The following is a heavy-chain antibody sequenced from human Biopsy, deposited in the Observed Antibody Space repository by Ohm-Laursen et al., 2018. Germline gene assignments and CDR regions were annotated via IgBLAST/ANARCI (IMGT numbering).Heavy chain of an antibody. CDR1: GVSVTSRGYY. CDR2: IYNRGST. CDR3: ARGQDSSYLAYGMDV. V-gene: IGHV4-61*08. Sequence: SETLSLTCTVSGVSVTSRGYYWTWIRQPPGTGLEWIGYIYNRGSTKYNSSLKSRVTISVDTSKNQFSLTVRSVTAADTAMYYCARGQDSSYLAYGMDVWGQGTTVTVSS. J-gene: IGHJ6*02. D-gene: IGHD6-19*01.